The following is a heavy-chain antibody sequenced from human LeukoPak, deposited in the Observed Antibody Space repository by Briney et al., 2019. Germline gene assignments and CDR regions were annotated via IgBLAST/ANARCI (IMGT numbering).Heavy chain of an antibody. J-gene: IGHJ4*02. D-gene: IGHD3-9*01. CDR2: FFYSGST. V-gene: IGHV4-39*02. Sequence: SETLSLTCTFSVGSISSNYYWGWIRQPPGKGLEWIVSFFYSGSTYYNPSLKSRVTISVDTSKNQFSLRLTSVTAADTAVYYCARARGRYIDFLDYWGQGTLITVSS. CDR3: ARARGRYIDFLDY. CDR1: VGSISSNYY.